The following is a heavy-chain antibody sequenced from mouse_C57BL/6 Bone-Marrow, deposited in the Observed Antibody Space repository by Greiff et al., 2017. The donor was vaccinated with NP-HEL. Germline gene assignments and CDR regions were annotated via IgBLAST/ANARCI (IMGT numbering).Heavy chain of an antibody. J-gene: IGHJ4*01. V-gene: IGHV1-5*01. D-gene: IGHD1-1*01. CDR1: GYTFTSYW. CDR2: IYPGNSDT. CDR3: TRRAFITTVKAMDY. Sequence: EVQLQQSGTVLARPGASVKMSCKTSGYTFTSYWMHWVKQRPGQGLEWIGAIYPGNSDTSYNQKFKGKAKLTAVTSASTAYMELSSLTNEDAAVYYCTRRAFITTVKAMDYWGQGTSVTVSS.